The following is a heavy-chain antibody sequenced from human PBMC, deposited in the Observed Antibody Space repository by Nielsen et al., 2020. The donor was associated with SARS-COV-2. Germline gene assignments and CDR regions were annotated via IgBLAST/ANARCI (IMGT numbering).Heavy chain of an antibody. D-gene: IGHD6-19*01. V-gene: IGHV3-48*01. Sequence: GGSLRLSCAASGFTFSSYWMNWVRQAPGKGLEWVSYISSSSSTIYYADSVKGRFTISRDNAKNSLYLQMNSLRAEDTAVYYCARDLGWGAVAGAGDYFDYGGQGTLVTVSS. J-gene: IGHJ4*02. CDR2: ISSSSSTI. CDR1: GFTFSSYW. CDR3: ARDLGWGAVAGAGDYFDY.